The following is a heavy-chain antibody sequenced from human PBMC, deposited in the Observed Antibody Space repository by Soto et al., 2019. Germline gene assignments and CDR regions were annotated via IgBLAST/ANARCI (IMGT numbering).Heavy chain of an antibody. CDR2: INHSGST. V-gene: IGHV4-34*01. Sequence: LSLTCAVYGGSFSGYYWSWIRQPPGKGLEWIGEINHSGSTNYNPSLKSRVTISVDTSKNQFSLKLSSVTAADTAVYYCARGRSSGSDYWGQGTLVTVSS. CDR3: ARGRSSGSDY. CDR1: GGSFSGYY. J-gene: IGHJ4*02. D-gene: IGHD6-19*01.